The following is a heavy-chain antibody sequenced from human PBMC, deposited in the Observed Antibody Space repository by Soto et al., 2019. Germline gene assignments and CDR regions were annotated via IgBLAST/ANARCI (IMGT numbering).Heavy chain of an antibody. CDR3: ARTSLVVPAATREDY. CDR1: GFTFSSYW. Sequence: EVQLVESGGGLVQPGGSLRPSCAASGFTFSSYWMHWVRQAPGKGLVWVSCIISDGRSTSYAESVKGRFTISRDNAKNTVYLQMNSLRAEDTAVYYCARTSLVVPAATREDYWGQGTPVTVSS. J-gene: IGHJ4*02. V-gene: IGHV3-74*01. D-gene: IGHD2-15*01. CDR2: IISDGRST.